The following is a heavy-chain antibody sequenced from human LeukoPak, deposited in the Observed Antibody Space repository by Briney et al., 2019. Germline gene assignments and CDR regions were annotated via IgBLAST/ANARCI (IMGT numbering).Heavy chain of an antibody. V-gene: IGHV3-30-3*01. J-gene: IGHJ4*02. CDR2: ISYDGSNK. CDR3: ARDGVVVPAAIRVNYFDY. CDR1: GFTFSSYA. Sequence: PGRSLRLSCAASGFTFSSYAMHWVRQAPGKGLEWVAVISYDGSNKYYADSVKGRFTISRDNSKNTLYLQTNSLRAEDTAVYYCARDGVVVPAAIRVNYFDYWGQGTLVTVSS. D-gene: IGHD2-2*02.